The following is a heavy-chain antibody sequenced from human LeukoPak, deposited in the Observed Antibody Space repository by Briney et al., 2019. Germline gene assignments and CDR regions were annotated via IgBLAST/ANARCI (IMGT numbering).Heavy chain of an antibody. Sequence: PGGSLRLSCAASGFTFSSYGMHWVRQAPGKGLEWVAVISYDGSNKYYADSVKGRFTISRDNSKNTLYLQMNSLRAEDTAVYYCAKGPNSDYVWGSYRPGDYFDYWGQGTLVTVSS. CDR3: AKGPNSDYVWGSYRPGDYFDY. CDR1: GFTFSSYG. J-gene: IGHJ4*02. V-gene: IGHV3-30*18. D-gene: IGHD3-16*02. CDR2: ISYDGSNK.